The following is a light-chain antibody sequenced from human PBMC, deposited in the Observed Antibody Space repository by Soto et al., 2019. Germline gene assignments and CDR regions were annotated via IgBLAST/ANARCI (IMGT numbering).Light chain of an antibody. Sequence: DIPVTQSPSSLSASACERVTITCRASPTIKRYLNWYQLTPGKAPKLLIFGASSLKSGVPSRFSGNGSATDFTLTINDLQPDDFATYYCQQSFTSARTFGQGTRLEIK. CDR2: GAS. J-gene: IGKJ2*01. CDR3: QQSFTSART. CDR1: PTIKRY. V-gene: IGKV1-39*01.